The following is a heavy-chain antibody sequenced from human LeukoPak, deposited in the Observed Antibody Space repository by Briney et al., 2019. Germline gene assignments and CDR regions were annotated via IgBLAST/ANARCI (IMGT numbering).Heavy chain of an antibody. CDR1: GYTFTSYD. Sequence: ASVKVSCKASGYTFTSYDINWVRQATGQGLEWMGWMNPNSGNTGYAQKFQGRVTMTRNTSISTAYMELSSLRSDDTAVYYCALKTYYYDSSGSGFDYWGQGTLVTVSS. V-gene: IGHV1-8*01. CDR2: MNPNSGNT. D-gene: IGHD3-22*01. J-gene: IGHJ4*02. CDR3: ALKTYYYDSSGSGFDY.